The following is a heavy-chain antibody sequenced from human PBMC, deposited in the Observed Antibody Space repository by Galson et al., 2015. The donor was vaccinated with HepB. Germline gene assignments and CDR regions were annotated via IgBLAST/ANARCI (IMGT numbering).Heavy chain of an antibody. CDR3: ARKDTFGGRFVPYFDY. V-gene: IGHV4-38-2*02. Sequence: QVQLQESGPGLVKPSETLSLTCTVSGYFISSGYYWGWVRQPPGRRLEWIGSILHSGNTYYNPSLMSRLTLSVDTSKNQFSLKLSSVTAADTAVYYCARKDTFGGRFVPYFDYWGQGILVTVSS. J-gene: IGHJ4*02. CDR2: ILHSGNT. D-gene: IGHD3-16*01. CDR1: GYFISSGYY.